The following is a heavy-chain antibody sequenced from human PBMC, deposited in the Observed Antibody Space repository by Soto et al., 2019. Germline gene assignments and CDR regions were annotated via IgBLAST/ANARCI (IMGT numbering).Heavy chain of an antibody. V-gene: IGHV3-30*18. CDR3: AKDRHDYSNYFDH. J-gene: IGHJ4*02. CDR1: GFTFSSYG. Sequence: QVQLVESGGGVVQPGRSLRLSCAASGFTFSSYGMHWVRQAPGKGLEWVTVISYDGSNKYYVDSVKGRFTISRDNSKNTLYLQMNSLRAEDEAVNYCAKDRHDYSNYFDHWGQGTLVTVSS. D-gene: IGHD4-4*01. CDR2: ISYDGSNK.